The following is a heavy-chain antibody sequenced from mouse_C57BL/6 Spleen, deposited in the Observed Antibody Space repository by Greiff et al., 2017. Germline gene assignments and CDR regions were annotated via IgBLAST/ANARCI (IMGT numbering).Heavy chain of an antibody. CDR3: ARQGGYDYDGIDY. D-gene: IGHD2-4*01. CDR2: ISSGGSYT. J-gene: IGHJ2*02. V-gene: IGHV5-6*01. Sequence: EVHLVESGGDLVKPGGSLTLSCAASGFTFSSYGMSWVRQTPDKRLEWVATISSGGSYTYYTDSVKGRFILSRDNAKNTLYLQMSSLKAEDTAMYYCARQGGYDYDGIDYWGQGTSRTVSS. CDR1: GFTFSSYG.